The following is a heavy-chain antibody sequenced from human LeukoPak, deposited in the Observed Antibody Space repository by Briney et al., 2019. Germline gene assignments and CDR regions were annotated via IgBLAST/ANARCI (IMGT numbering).Heavy chain of an antibody. Sequence: GGSLRLSCAASGFTFSSYSMNWVRQAPGKGLEWVSSISSSSSYIYYADSVKGRFTISRDNAKNSLYLQMNSLRAEDTAVYYCAREGGGWGTYFDYWGQGTLVAVSS. CDR3: AREGGGWGTYFDY. V-gene: IGHV3-21*01. CDR2: ISSSSSYI. CDR1: GFTFSSYS. D-gene: IGHD6-19*01. J-gene: IGHJ4*02.